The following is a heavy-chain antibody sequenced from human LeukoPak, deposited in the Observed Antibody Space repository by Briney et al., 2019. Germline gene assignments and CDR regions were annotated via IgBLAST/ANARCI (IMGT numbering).Heavy chain of an antibody. D-gene: IGHD6-19*01. Sequence: PSETLSLTCTVSGGSISSYYWSWIRQPPGKGLEWFGYIYYSGSTNYNPSLKSRVTISVDTSKNQFSLKLSSVTAADTAVYYCARQGGGWPDRDFDYWGQGTLVTVSS. CDR2: IYYSGST. CDR3: ARQGGGWPDRDFDY. J-gene: IGHJ4*02. V-gene: IGHV4-59*08. CDR1: GGSISSYY.